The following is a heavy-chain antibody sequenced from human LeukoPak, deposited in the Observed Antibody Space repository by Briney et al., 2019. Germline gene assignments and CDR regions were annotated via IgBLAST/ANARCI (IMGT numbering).Heavy chain of an antibody. CDR3: ARDGDML. CDR1: GFIFSRYG. CDR2: ISYDGSTK. J-gene: IGHJ4*02. D-gene: IGHD3-9*01. V-gene: IGHV3-30*03. Sequence: PGGSLRLSCAASGFIFSRYGMHWVRQAPGKGLEWVAIISYDGSTKFHADSVKGRFTISRDNSKDTLYLQMNSLRTEDTAMYYCARDGDMLWGQGTQVTVSS.